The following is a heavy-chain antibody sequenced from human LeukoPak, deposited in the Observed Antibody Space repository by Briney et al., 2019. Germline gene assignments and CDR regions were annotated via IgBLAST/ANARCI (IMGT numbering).Heavy chain of an antibody. CDR2: ISYDGSNK. J-gene: IGHJ4*02. V-gene: IGHV3-30*03. CDR1: GFTFSSYA. Sequence: PGGSLRLSSAASGFTFSSYAMHWVRQAPGKGLEWVAVISYDGSNKYYADSVKGRFAISRDNSKNTLYLQMNSLRAEDTAVYYCARDLWAAAGKGGGFDYWGQGTLVTVSS. D-gene: IGHD6-13*01. CDR3: ARDLWAAAGKGGGFDY.